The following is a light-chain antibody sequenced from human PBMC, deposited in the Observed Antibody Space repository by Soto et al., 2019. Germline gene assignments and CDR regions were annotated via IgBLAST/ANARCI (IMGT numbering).Light chain of an antibody. V-gene: IGKV3-15*01. CDR2: GAS. CDR1: QSISSS. CDR3: QQYNNGPTYT. Sequence: EIVMTQSPATLSVSPGERATLSCRASQSISSSLAWYQQKPGQAPRLLIYGASTRATGIPARFSGSGSGTEDTPTIISLQAEDFAVYYCQQYNNGPTYTFGEGTKLEIK. J-gene: IGKJ2*01.